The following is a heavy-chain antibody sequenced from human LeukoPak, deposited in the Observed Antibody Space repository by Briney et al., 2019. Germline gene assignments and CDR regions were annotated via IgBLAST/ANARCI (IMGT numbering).Heavy chain of an antibody. V-gene: IGHV4-31*11. Sequence: SETLSLTCAVYGGSFSGYYWSWIRQHPGKGLEWIGYIYYSGSTYYNPSLKSRVTISVDTSKNQFSLKLSSVTAADTAVYYCARESIRESDYWGQGTLVTVSS. D-gene: IGHD3-10*01. CDR2: IYYSGST. CDR1: GGSFSGYY. J-gene: IGHJ4*02. CDR3: ARESIRESDY.